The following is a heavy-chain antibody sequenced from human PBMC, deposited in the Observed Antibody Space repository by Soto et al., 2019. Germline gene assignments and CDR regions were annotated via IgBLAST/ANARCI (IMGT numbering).Heavy chain of an antibody. CDR3: ARGDNDY. CDR2: IHPDGGHT. V-gene: IGHV1-46*01. J-gene: IGHJ4*02. Sequence: ASVLVSWTASGYTFTNYYVQWGRQAPGQGLEWMGVIHPDGGHTTYSQKFQDRVTMTRDTFTSTIYMELSSRRSEDTAVSYCARGDNDYWGQGTRVTVSS. CDR1: GYTFTNYY.